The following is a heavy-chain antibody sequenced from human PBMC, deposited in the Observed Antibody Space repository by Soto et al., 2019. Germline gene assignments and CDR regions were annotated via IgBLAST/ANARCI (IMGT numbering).Heavy chain of an antibody. J-gene: IGHJ6*02. V-gene: IGHV3-21*06. Sequence: EVPLVESGGGLVQPGGSLRLSCAASGFTFSSYSMNWVRQAPGKGLEWVSSISSGSSYIYYADSVKGRFTISRDNAKNSLYLQMNSLRAEDTAVYYCARSSGGSGKLWNYYGMDVWGQGTTVTVSS. CDR1: GFTFSSYS. CDR2: ISSGSSYI. CDR3: ARSSGGSGKLWNYYGMDV. D-gene: IGHD3-10*01.